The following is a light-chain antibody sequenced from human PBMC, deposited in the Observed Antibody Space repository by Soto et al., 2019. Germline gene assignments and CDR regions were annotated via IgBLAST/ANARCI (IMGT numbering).Light chain of an antibody. V-gene: IGLV1-44*01. CDR3: AAWDDSLKRDV. CDR1: NSNIASNT. Sequence: QSVLTQPPSASETPGQTVSISCLGSNSNIASNTVNWYQHLPGTAPKLLIYYNTQRPSGVPDRFSGSKSGTSASLAISGRQSEDESDYYGAAWDDSLKRDVFGTGTKVNVL. CDR2: YNT. J-gene: IGLJ1*01.